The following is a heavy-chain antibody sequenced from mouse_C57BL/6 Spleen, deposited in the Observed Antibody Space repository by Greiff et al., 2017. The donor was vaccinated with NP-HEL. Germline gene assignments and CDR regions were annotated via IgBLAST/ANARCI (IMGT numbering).Heavy chain of an antibody. CDR3: ARRGLGMAVYYFDY. V-gene: IGHV5-9*01. D-gene: IGHD4-1*01. CDR1: GFTFSSYT. J-gene: IGHJ2*01. Sequence: EVKLVESGGGLVKPGGSLKLSCAASGFTFSSYTMSWVRQTPEKRLEWVATISGGGGNTYYPDSVKGRFTISRDNAKNTLYLQVSSLRSEDTALYYCARRGLGMAVYYFDYWGQGTTLTVSS. CDR2: ISGGGGNT.